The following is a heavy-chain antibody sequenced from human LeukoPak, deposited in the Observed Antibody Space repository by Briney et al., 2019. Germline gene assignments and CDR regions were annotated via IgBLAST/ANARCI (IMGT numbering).Heavy chain of an antibody. CDR2: IYYSGST. V-gene: IGHV4-59*08. D-gene: IGHD1-26*01. Sequence: SETLSLTCTVSGGSISSYYWSWIRQPPGKGLEWIGYIYYSGSTNYNPSLKSRVTISVDTSKNQFSLKLSSVTAADTAVYYCARRGSYPRWFDPWGQGTLVTVSS. CDR1: GGSISSYY. CDR3: ARRGSYPRWFDP. J-gene: IGHJ5*02.